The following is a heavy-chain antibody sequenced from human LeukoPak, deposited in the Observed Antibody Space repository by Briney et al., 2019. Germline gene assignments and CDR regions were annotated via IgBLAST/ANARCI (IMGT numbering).Heavy chain of an antibody. CDR3: AKGSYGSGSYYNY. J-gene: IGHJ4*02. CDR1: GFTFSSYG. D-gene: IGHD3-10*01. V-gene: IGHV3-30*18. CDR2: ISYDGSNK. Sequence: GGSLRLSCAASGFTFSSYGMHWVRQAPGKGLEWVAVISYDGSNKYYADSVKGRFTISRDNSKNTLYLQMNSLRAEDTAVYYCAKGSYGSGSYYNYWGQGTQVTVSS.